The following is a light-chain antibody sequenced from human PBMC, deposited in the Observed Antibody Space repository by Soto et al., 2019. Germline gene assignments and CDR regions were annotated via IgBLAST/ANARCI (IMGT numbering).Light chain of an antibody. J-gene: IGKJ4*01. Sequence: DIVMTQSPDSLAVSLGERATIYCKSSQSVLYSSNHKNYLAWYQHKSGQPPKLLIYWASTRESGVPDRFSGSGSGTDFTLTISSLQAEDGAVYYCQQYYTTPLSFGGGTTVEIK. CDR3: QQYYTTPLS. V-gene: IGKV4-1*01. CDR2: WAS. CDR1: QSVLYSSNHKNY.